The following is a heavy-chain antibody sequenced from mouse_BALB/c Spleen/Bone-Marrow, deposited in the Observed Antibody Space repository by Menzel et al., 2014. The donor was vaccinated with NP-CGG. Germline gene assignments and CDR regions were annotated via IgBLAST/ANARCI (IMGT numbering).Heavy chain of an antibody. CDR2: ISGGGSYT. V-gene: IGHV5-9-2*01. CDR3: ARHAYYDQTEVSFVY. J-gene: IGHJ3*01. D-gene: IGHD2-4*01. Sequence: LKLSCAASGFSFNSYGMSWVRQTPEKRLEWVATISGGGSYTFYPDSVKGRFTISRDNAKNNLYLQLSSLRSEDTALYYCARHAYYDQTEVSFVYWGQGTLVTVSA. CDR1: GFSFNSYG.